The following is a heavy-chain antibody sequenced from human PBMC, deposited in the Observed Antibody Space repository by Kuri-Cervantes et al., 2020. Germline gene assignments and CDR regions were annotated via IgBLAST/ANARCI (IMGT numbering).Heavy chain of an antibody. J-gene: IGHJ6*03. CDR2: IKQDGSEK. CDR3: ARDISSGTTLNYYYYYYMDV. Sequence: GESLKISCAASGFTFSSYSMSWVRQAPGKGLEWVANIKQDGSEKYYVDSVKGRFTISRDNAKNSLYLQMNSLRAEDTAVYYCARDISSGTTLNYYYYYYMDVWGKGATVTVSS. V-gene: IGHV3-7*01. CDR1: GFTFSSYS. D-gene: IGHD1-1*01.